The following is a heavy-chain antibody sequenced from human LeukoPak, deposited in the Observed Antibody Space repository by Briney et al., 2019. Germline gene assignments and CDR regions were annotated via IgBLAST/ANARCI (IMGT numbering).Heavy chain of an antibody. CDR3: ARVRGYSYGYRFDYFDY. J-gene: IGHJ4*02. D-gene: IGHD5-18*01. CDR2: INHSGST. Sequence: SETLSLTCAVYGGSFSGYYWSWIRQPPGKGLEWIGEINHSGSTNYNPSLKSRVTISVDTSKNQFSLKLSSVTAADTAVYYCARVRGYSYGYRFDYFDYWGQGTLVTVSS. CDR1: GGSFSGYY. V-gene: IGHV4-34*01.